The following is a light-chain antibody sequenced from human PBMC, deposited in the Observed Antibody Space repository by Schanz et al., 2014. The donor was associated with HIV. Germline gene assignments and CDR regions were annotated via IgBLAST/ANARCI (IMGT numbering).Light chain of an antibody. CDR2: DDN. CDR1: SSNIGAGYD. Sequence: QSLLAQPPSVSGAPGQRVTISCNGSSSNIGAGYDVHWYQQFPGTAPRLLIFDDNSRPSGVPDRFSGSKSGTSASLAISGLQSEDEADYYCATWDISLNGPVFGGGTKLTVL. V-gene: IGLV1-40*01. J-gene: IGLJ2*01. CDR3: ATWDISLNGPV.